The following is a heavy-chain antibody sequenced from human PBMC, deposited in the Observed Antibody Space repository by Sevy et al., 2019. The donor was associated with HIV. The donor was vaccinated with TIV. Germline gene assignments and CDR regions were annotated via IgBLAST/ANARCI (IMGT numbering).Heavy chain of an antibody. V-gene: IGHV3-23*01. CDR1: GFTFSSYA. CDR3: AKDHSVTMVRGVIILWYYYGMDV. J-gene: IGHJ6*02. Sequence: GGSLRLSCAASGFTFSSYAMSWVRQAPGKGLEWVSAISGSGGSTNYADSVKGRFTISRDNSKNTLYLQMNSLRAEDTAVYDCAKDHSVTMVRGVIILWYYYGMDVWGQGTTVTVSS. D-gene: IGHD3-10*01. CDR2: ISGSGGST.